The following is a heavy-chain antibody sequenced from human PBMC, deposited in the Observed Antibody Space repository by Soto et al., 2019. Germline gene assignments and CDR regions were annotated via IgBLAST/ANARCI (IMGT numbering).Heavy chain of an antibody. CDR3: AKDDTSHCYEY. Sequence: GVLRLSCAASGFTFSSYAMSWVRQAPGKGLEWVSAISGSGGSTYYADSVKGRFTISRDNSKNTLYLQMNSLRAEDTAVYYCAKDDTSHCYEYWGQGTLVTVSS. V-gene: IGHV3-23*01. J-gene: IGHJ4*02. D-gene: IGHD2-2*01. CDR1: GFTFSSYA. CDR2: ISGSGGST.